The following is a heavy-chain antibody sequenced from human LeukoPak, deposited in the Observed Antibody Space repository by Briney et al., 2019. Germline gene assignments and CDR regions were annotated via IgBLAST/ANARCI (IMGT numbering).Heavy chain of an antibody. CDR2: ISAYNGNT. CDR3: ARVYGDYGTDFDY. D-gene: IGHD4-17*01. V-gene: IGHV1-18*01. CDR1: GYTFTSYG. Sequence: ASVKVSCKASGYTFTSYGISWVRQAPGQGLEWMGWISAYNGNTNYAQKLQGRVTMTTDTSTSTAYVELRSLRSDDTAVYYCARVYGDYGTDFDYWGQGTLVTVSS. J-gene: IGHJ4*02.